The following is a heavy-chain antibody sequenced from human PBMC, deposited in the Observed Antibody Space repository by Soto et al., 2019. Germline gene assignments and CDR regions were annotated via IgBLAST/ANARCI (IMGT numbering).Heavy chain of an antibody. V-gene: IGHV3-30*17. J-gene: IGHJ5*02. CDR3: ARVPLAYGDSLNWFDP. CDR1: GFTFSRHP. Sequence: QVQLVESGGGVVQPGKSLRLSCTASGFTFSRHPMHWVRQAPGKGLEWVAVLSYDGSTEYYADSVKGRFTISRDNSKDTLFLQMNSLKPEDTAVYYCARVPLAYGDSLNWFDPWGQGTLVTVSS. D-gene: IGHD4-17*01. CDR2: LSYDGSTE.